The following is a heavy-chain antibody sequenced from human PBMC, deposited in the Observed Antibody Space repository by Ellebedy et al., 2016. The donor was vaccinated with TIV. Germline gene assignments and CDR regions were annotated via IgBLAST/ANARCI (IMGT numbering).Heavy chain of an antibody. J-gene: IGHJ3*01. V-gene: IGHV3-21*01. D-gene: IGHD5-18*01. CDR3: ATDTAMVRDVAFDV. CDR2: ISISSSYI. CDR1: GFTFSSYS. Sequence: GGSLRLSCAASGFTFSSYSMKWVRQAPGKGLEWVSSISISSSYIYYADSVKGRFTISRDNAKNSLYLQMNSLRAEDTSVYYCATDTAMVRDVAFDVWGQGTMVTVSS.